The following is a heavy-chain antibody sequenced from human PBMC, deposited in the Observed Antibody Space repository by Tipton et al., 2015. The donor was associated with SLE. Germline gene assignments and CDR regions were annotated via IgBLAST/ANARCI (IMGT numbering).Heavy chain of an antibody. D-gene: IGHD2-15*01. V-gene: IGHV4-34*01. Sequence: TLSLTCAVYVGSFSGYYWSWIRQPPGKGLEWIGEINHSGSTNYNPSLKSRVTISVDTSKNQFSLKLSSVTAADTAVYYCARRWAVVVVAARWFDPWGQGTLVTVSS. CDR1: VGSFSGYY. CDR3: ARRWAVVVVAARWFDP. CDR2: INHSGST. J-gene: IGHJ5*02.